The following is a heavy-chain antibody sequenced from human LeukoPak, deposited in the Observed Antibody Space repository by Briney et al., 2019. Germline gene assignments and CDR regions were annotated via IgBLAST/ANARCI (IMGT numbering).Heavy chain of an antibody. Sequence: GSLRLSCAPPGFTFLNSRVTSGRQDLGKGLVWVPRIKLGVGEIHYVDSVKGRFTISRDNAKNSLYLQMNSLRAEDTALYYCAKGLGYCSSTSCEVWDSFDYWGQGTLVTVSS. CDR3: AKGLGYCSSTSCEVWDSFDY. V-gene: IGHV3-7*03. J-gene: IGHJ4*02. D-gene: IGHD2-2*01. CDR2: IKLGVGEI. CDR1: GFTFLNSR.